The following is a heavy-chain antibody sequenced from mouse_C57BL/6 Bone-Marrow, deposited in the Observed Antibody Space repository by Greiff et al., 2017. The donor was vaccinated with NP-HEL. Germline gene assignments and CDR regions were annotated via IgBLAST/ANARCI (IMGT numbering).Heavy chain of an antibody. D-gene: IGHD1-1*01. J-gene: IGHJ2*01. V-gene: IGHV1-59*01. CDR2: IDPSDSYT. CDR1: GYTFTSYW. Sequence: QVQLQQPGAELVRPGTSVKLSCKASGYTFTSYWMHWVKQRPGQGLEWIGVIDPSDSYTNYNQKFKGKATLTVDTSSNTAYMPLSSLKSEDSEVYCYERATRYCNNSYDYWGQGTTLTVSS. CDR3: ERATRYCNNSYDY.